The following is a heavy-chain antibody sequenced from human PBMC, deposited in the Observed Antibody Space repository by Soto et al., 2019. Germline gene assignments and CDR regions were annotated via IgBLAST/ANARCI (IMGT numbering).Heavy chain of an antibody. D-gene: IGHD1-1*01. CDR2: LYDVDGS. V-gene: IGHV3-53*01. Sequence: GGSLRLSCAAFGLTISGKKYVAWVRQAPGKWLEWVSALYDVDGSFYADSVKGRFTTSSDSSKTTVYLQMNDLRPDDTAVYYCATWHEREHAYDVWGQGTTVTVSS. CDR3: ATWHEREHAYDV. J-gene: IGHJ3*01. CDR1: GLTISGKKY.